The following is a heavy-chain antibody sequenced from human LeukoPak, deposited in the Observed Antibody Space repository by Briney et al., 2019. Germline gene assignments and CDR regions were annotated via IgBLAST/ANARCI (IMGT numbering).Heavy chain of an antibody. CDR2: IYHSGST. Sequence: PSETLSLTCAVYGGSFSGYYWSWIRQPPGKGLEWIGSIYHSGSTYYNPSLKSRVTISVDTSKNQFSLKLSSVTAADTAVYYCARSRVTRAAGYFQHWGRGTLVTVSS. J-gene: IGHJ1*01. V-gene: IGHV4-34*01. D-gene: IGHD6-13*01. CDR3: ARSRVTRAAGYFQH. CDR1: GGSFSGYY.